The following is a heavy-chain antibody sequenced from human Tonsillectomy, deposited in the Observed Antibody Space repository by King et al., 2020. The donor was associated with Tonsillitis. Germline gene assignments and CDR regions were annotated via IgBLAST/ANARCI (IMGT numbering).Heavy chain of an antibody. V-gene: IGHV3-23*04. CDR1: GFTFSSSA. D-gene: IGHD3-22*01. J-gene: IGHJ4*02. Sequence: VQLVESGGGLVQPGGSLRLSCAASGFTFSSSAMSWVRQAPGKGLQWVSAISASGGSIYYADSVKGRFTISRDNSKNTLYLQMNSLRAEDTAVYYCARGGVITMTNLVFDYWGQGTLVTVSS. CDR3: ARGGVITMTNLVFDY. CDR2: ISASGGSI.